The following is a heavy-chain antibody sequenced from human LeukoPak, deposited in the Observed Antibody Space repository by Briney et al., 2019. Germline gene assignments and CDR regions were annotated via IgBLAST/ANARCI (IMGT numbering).Heavy chain of an antibody. Sequence: SETLSLTCAVYGGPFSGYYWSWIRQSPGKGLEWIGEIKHSGSTNYNPSLKSRVTISVDTSKNQFSLKLSSVTAADTAVYYCARGRASYDFWSGYLFDYWGQGTLVTVSS. CDR3: ARGRASYDFWSGYLFDY. D-gene: IGHD3-3*01. CDR2: IKHSGST. CDR1: GGPFSGYY. V-gene: IGHV4-34*01. J-gene: IGHJ4*02.